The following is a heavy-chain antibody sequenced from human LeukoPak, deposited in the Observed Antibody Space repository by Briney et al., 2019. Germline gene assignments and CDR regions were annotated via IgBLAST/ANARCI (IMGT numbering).Heavy chain of an antibody. CDR3: AREGYDILTGPPQDV. J-gene: IGHJ6*02. CDR2: ISYDGSNK. V-gene: IGHV3-30-3*01. CDR1: GFTFSSYA. Sequence: GRSLRLSCAASGFTFSSYAMHWVRQAPGKGLEWVAVISYDGSNKYYADSVKGRFTISRDNSENTLYLQMNSLRAEDTAVYYCAREGYDILTGPPQDVWGQGTTVTVSS. D-gene: IGHD3-9*01.